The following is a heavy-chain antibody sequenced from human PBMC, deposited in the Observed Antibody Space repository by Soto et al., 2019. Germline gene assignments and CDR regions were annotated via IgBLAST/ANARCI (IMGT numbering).Heavy chain of an antibody. CDR3: ARVWFGESSWFDP. V-gene: IGHV4-30-2*01. D-gene: IGHD3-10*01. CDR2: ICHSGNT. J-gene: IGHJ5*02. Sequence: SETLSLTCTVSGGSITIGGYCWSWIRQPPGQGLEWIGYICHSGNTHYNPSLKSRVTTSLDRSKNQFSLNLSSVTAADTAVYYCARVWFGESSWFDPWGQGTLVTVSS. CDR1: GGSITIGGYC.